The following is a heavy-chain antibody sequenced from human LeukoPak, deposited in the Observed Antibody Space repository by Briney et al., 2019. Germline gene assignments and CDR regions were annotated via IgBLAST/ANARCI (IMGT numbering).Heavy chain of an antibody. CDR2: ILRDGSYQ. Sequence: GRSLRLSCAASGFSFSSYGMHWVRQAPGKGLEWVAVILRDGSYQFYSDSVKGRFTISRDNSKDTLYLEMHNLRPEDTAVYYCAKDMAVDGAWLPLDYWGQGTLVTVSS. J-gene: IGHJ4*02. CDR1: GFSFSSYG. D-gene: IGHD3-9*01. V-gene: IGHV3-30*18. CDR3: AKDMAVDGAWLPLDY.